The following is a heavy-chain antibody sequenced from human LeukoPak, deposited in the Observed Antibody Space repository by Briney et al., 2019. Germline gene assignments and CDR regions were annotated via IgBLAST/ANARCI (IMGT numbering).Heavy chain of an antibody. D-gene: IGHD1-26*01. J-gene: IGHJ4*02. CDR3: ARAADRGATGGHLGY. Sequence: SETLSLTCTVSGGSISSSSYYWGWIRQPPGKGLEWIGSIYYSGSTYYNPSLKSRVTISVDTSKNQFSLKLSSVTAADTAVYYCARAADRGATGGHLGYWGQGTLVTVSS. CDR2: IYYSGST. CDR1: GGSISSSSYY. V-gene: IGHV4-39*01.